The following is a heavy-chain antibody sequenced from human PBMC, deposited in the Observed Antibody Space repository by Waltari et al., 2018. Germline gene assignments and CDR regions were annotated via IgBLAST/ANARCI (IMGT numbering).Heavy chain of an antibody. CDR2: ISFDGNNK. Sequence: QVQLVESGGGVVQPGRSLRLSCAASGFSFFSYGMHWVLQAPGKGLEWVAFISFDGNNKYYADSVKGRFTISRDNSKNTVYLQMNSLRADDTAVYYCAKDGEATVASTIYYYYMDVWGKGTTVTFS. D-gene: IGHD2-21*01. CDR1: GFSFFSYG. J-gene: IGHJ6*03. CDR3: AKDGEATVASTIYYYYMDV. V-gene: IGHV3-30*18.